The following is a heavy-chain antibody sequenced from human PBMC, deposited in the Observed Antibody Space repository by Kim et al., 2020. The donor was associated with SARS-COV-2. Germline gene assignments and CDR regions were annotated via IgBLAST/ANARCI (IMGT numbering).Heavy chain of an antibody. Sequence: GGSLRLSCAASGFTFSSYAMRWVRQAPGKGLEWVSAISCRGGITYYADSVKGRFTISRDNSKNTLYLQMNSLRAEDTAVYYCAKVNYSDRSGYPNWGQGTLVTVAS. D-gene: IGHD3-22*01. CDR2: ISCRGGIT. CDR1: GFTFSSYA. CDR3: AKVNYSDRSGYPN. V-gene: IGHV3-23*01. J-gene: IGHJ4*02.